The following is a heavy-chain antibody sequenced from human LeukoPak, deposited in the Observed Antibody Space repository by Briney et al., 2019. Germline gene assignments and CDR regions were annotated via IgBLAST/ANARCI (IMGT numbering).Heavy chain of an antibody. CDR1: GFTFSSYS. V-gene: IGHV3-21*01. CDR3: ARLVWETTMPDGDIDC. D-gene: IGHD3-16*01. J-gene: IGHJ4*02. Sequence: PGGSLRLSCAASGFTFSSYSMNWVRQAPGKGLEWVSYISSASADTYYADSVKGRFTISRDNAKNSLYLQMNSLRAEDTAMYYCARLVWETTMPDGDIDCWGQGTLLIVSS. CDR2: ISSASADT.